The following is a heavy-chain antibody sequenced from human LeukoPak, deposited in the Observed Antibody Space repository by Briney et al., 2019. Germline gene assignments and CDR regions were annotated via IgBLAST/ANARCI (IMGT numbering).Heavy chain of an antibody. CDR3: ARDHPDGSGYLTFLLYY. CDR2: INPSGGST. V-gene: IGHV1-46*01. Sequence: ASVKVSCKASGYTFTSYYMHWVRQAPGQGLECMGIINPSGGSTSYAQKFQGRVTMTRDTSTSTVYMELSSLRSEDTAVYYCARDHPDGSGYLTFLLYYWGQGTLVTVSS. J-gene: IGHJ4*02. D-gene: IGHD3-22*01. CDR1: GYTFTSYY.